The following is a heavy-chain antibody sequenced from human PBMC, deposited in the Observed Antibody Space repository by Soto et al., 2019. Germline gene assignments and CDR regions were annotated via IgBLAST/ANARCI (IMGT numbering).Heavy chain of an antibody. J-gene: IGHJ6*02. V-gene: IGHV3-48*02. D-gene: IGHD3-3*01. Sequence: EVQLVESGGGLVQPGGSLRLSCVASGFTFSSYSLNWVRQAPGKGLEWVSYISSSSGTIYYADSVKGRFTISRDNDENSLYLQMNSLRDDDTAVYYCAREDPWSANADDMDVWGQGTTVTVSS. CDR1: GFTFSSYS. CDR2: ISSSSGTI. CDR3: AREDPWSANADDMDV.